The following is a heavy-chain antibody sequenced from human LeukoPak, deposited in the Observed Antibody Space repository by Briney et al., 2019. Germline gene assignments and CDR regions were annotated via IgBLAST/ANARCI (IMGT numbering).Heavy chain of an antibody. CDR3: ARRRRGVWYYMDV. J-gene: IGHJ6*03. V-gene: IGHV4-34*01. D-gene: IGHD3-16*01. CDR1: GGSFSGYY. CDR2: INHSGST. Sequence: SETLSLTCAVHGGSFSGYYWSWIRQPPGKGLEWIGEINHSGSTNYNPSLKRRVTISVDTSKNQFSLKLSSVTAADTAVYYCARRRRGVWYYMDVWGKGTTVTISS.